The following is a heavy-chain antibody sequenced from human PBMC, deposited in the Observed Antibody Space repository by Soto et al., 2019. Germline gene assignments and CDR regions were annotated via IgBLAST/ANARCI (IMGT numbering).Heavy chain of an antibody. CDR3: ARDRPTSSIRARDYYYAMDV. D-gene: IGHD6-6*01. Sequence: ASVKFSCPASGYTFTSYGISWVRQAPGQGLEWMGWISAYNGNTNYAQKLKGRVTMTTDTSTSTAYMELRSLRSDDTAVYYCARDRPTSSIRARDYYYAMDVWGKGATVTVSS. V-gene: IGHV1-18*01. CDR1: GYTFTSYG. CDR2: ISAYNGNT. J-gene: IGHJ6*04.